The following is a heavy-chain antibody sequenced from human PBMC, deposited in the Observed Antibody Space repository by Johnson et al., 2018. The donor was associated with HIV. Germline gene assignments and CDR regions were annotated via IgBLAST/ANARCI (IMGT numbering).Heavy chain of an antibody. CDR3: AKSLISIRWPYDAFDM. V-gene: IGHV3-30*02. CDR2: IRYDESNQ. D-gene: IGHD2/OR15-2a*01. Sequence: MQLVESGGGVVQPGGSMRLSCAASGFTFSSYGLHWVRQAPGKGLEWVAFIRYDESNQYYADSVKGRFTISIDNSKNTLYLQMNSLGAEDTAVYYCAKSLISIRWPYDAFDMLGQGTIVTVSS. CDR1: GFTFSSYG. J-gene: IGHJ3*02.